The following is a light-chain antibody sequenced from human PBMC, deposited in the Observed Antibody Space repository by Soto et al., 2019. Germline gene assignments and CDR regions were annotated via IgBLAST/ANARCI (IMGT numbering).Light chain of an antibody. Sequence: EVVMTQSPATLYVSPGERATLSCRASQSVSSLLAWYQQKPGQAPRLLIYGASTMATGIPDRFSASGSGTEFALTISSLQSGDFAVYYCQQYNNWPLTFGGGTKVEIK. V-gene: IGKV3-15*01. CDR2: GAS. CDR3: QQYNNWPLT. J-gene: IGKJ4*01. CDR1: QSVSSL.